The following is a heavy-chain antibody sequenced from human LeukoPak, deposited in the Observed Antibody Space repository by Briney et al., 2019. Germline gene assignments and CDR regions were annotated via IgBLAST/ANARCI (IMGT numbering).Heavy chain of an antibody. CDR1: GFAFDGFA. J-gene: IGHJ4*02. CDR3: SRNGLVDFDY. V-gene: IGHV3-49*04. Sequence: QSGGSLRLSCTTSGFAFDGFAMSWVRQPAGKGLEWVGFIRRRAYGGAAEYAASVKGRFIISRDDSKGIAYLQMNSLKTEDTAVYYCSRNGLVDFDYWGQGSRVIVSP. CDR2: IRRRAYGGAA.